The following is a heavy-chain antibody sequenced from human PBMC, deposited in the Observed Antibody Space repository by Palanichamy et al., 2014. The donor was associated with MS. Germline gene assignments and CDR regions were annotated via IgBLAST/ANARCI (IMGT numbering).Heavy chain of an antibody. J-gene: IGHJ6*02. Sequence: QLVQSGAEVKKPGASVKVSCKASGYTFTSYDINWVRQATGQGLEWMGWMNPNSGNTGYAQKFQGRVTMTRNTSISTAYMELSSLRSEDTAVYYCAREEDIVATITGMHHYGMDVWGQGTTVTVSS. CDR3: AREEDIVATITGMHHYGMDV. CDR1: GYTFTSYD. CDR2: MNPNSGNT. V-gene: IGHV1-8*01. D-gene: IGHD5-12*01.